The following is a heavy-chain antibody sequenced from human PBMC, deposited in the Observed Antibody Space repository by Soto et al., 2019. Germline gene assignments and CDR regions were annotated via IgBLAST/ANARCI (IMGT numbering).Heavy chain of an antibody. D-gene: IGHD3-3*01. J-gene: IGHJ5*02. V-gene: IGHV4-34*01. CDR1: GGSFSGYY. CDR3: ASARDDFWSGYYTNRWFDP. Sequence: PSETLSLTCAVYGGSFSGYYWIWIRQPPGKGLEWIGEINHSGSTNYNPSLKSRVTISVDTSKNQFSLKLSSVTAADTAVYYCASARDDFWSGYYTNRWFDPWGQGTLVTVSS. CDR2: INHSGST.